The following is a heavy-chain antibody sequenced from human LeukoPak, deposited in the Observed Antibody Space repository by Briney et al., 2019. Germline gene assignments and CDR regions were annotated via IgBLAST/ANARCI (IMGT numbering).Heavy chain of an antibody. J-gene: IGHJ3*02. V-gene: IGHV4-39*07. CDR3: TRDQVPGYSSSQGNAFDI. D-gene: IGHD6-13*01. CDR1: GGSISSSNYY. CDR2: IYYSGST. Sequence: SETLSLTCTVSGGSISSSNYYWGWIRQPPGKGLEWIGSIYYSGSTYHNPSLKSRVTISADTSKNQFSLKLSSVTAADTAVYYCTRDQVPGYSSSQGNAFDIWGQGTMVTVFS.